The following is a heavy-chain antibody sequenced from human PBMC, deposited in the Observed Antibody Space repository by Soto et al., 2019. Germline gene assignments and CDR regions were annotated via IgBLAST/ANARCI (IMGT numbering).Heavy chain of an antibody. V-gene: IGHV4-39*01. Sequence: PSETLSLTCTVSGGSISSSSYYWGWIRQPPGKGLEWIGSIYYSGSTYYKPSLKSRVTISVDTSKNQFSLKLSSVTAADTFVYYCARQGDYYDSSGYYLSDYWGQGTLVTVS. CDR1: GGSISSSSYY. CDR3: ARQGDYYDSSGYYLSDY. D-gene: IGHD3-22*01. CDR2: IYYSGST. J-gene: IGHJ4*02.